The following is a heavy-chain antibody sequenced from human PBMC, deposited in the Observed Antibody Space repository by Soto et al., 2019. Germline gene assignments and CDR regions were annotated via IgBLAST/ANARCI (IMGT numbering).Heavy chain of an antibody. D-gene: IGHD2-21*01. CDR2: IWYDGSNK. CDR1: GFTFSSYG. J-gene: IGHJ6*02. V-gene: IGHV3-33*01. Sequence: GGSLRLSCAASGFTFSSYGMHWVRQAPGKGLEWVAVIWYDGSNKYYADSVKGRFTISRDNTKNTLYLQMNSLRAEDTAVYYCARERSDYYYYGMDVWGQGTTVTVSS. CDR3: ARERSDYYYYGMDV.